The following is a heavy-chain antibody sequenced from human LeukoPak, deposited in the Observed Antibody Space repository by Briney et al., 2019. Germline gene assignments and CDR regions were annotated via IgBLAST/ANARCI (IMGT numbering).Heavy chain of an antibody. Sequence: PSQTLSLTCTVSGGSISSGSYYWSWIRQPAGKGLEWIGRIYTSGSTNYHPSLKSRVTISVDTSKNQFSLKLSSVTAADTAVYYCARESHINFDYWGQGTLVTVSS. CDR3: ARESHINFDY. V-gene: IGHV4-61*02. J-gene: IGHJ4*02. CDR1: GGSISSGSYY. CDR2: IYTSGST.